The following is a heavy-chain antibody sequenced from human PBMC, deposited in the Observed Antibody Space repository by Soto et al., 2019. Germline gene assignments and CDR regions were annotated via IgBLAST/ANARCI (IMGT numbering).Heavy chain of an antibody. CDR3: ETGGARILGSIRWRPGYYDGMAV. V-gene: IGHV3-30*03. Sequence: WTLRLSCAASGFTFSSYGMPWVRQAPGKGLEGVAVISYDGSKKYYAVSVKGRFTISRDNSKNTLYLQLNSLRAEDTAVYSCETGGARILGSIRWRPGYYDGMAVWGRGTTVTATS. CDR1: GFTFSSYG. D-gene: IGHD2-21*01. J-gene: IGHJ6*02. CDR2: ISYDGSKK.